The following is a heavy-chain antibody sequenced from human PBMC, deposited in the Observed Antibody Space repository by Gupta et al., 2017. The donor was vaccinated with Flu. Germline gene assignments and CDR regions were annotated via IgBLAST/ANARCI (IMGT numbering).Heavy chain of an antibody. D-gene: IGHD2-21*01. Sequence: DVHLEETGGGLVKPGGSLQLSCADSEFTFTSFTMNWIRQAPGKGLEWVASISSRSSHIYYANSVQGRFTISRNNVKRSLYLQMNNLRAEDSAIYFCARQAYQHNWFASWGQGTLVTVSS. J-gene: IGHJ5*01. CDR1: EFTFTSFT. CDR3: ARQAYQHNWFAS. V-gene: IGHV3-21*01. CDR2: ISSRSSHI.